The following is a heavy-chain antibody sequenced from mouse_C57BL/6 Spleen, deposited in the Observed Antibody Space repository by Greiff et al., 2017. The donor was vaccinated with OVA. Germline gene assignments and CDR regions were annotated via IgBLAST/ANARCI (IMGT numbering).Heavy chain of an antibody. CDR1: GFTFSDYG. Sequence: EVKLVESGGGLVKPGGSLKLSCAASGFTFSDYGMHWVRQAPEKGLEWVAYISSGSSTIYYADTVKGRFTISRDNAKNTLFLQMTSLRAEDTAMYYCARWYEGYAMDYWGQGTSVTVSS. V-gene: IGHV5-17*01. CDR2: ISSGSSTI. CDR3: ARWYEGYAMDY. J-gene: IGHJ4*01. D-gene: IGHD2-14*01.